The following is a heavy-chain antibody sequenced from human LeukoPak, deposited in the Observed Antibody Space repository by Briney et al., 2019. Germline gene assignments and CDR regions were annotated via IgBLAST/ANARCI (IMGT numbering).Heavy chain of an antibody. D-gene: IGHD6-13*01. J-gene: IGHJ5*02. CDR3: ARRAAEGGFYGS. Sequence: GGSLRLSCAASGFTFSSYAMSWVRQAPGKGLEWVSAISGSGGSTYYADSVKGRFTISRDNAKNTLYLQMNSLRAEDTAVYYCARRAAEGGFYGSWGQGTLVTVSS. CDR1: GFTFSSYA. V-gene: IGHV3-23*01. CDR2: ISGSGGST.